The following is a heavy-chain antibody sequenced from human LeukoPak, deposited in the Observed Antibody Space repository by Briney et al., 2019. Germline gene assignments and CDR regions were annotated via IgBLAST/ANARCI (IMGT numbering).Heavy chain of an antibody. Sequence: GASVKVSCKASGYTFTGYYMHWVRQAPGQGLEWMGWINPNSGNTGYAQKFQGRVTMTRNTSISTAYMELSSLRSEDTAVYYCARLPIAAAGSYYYYYMDVWGKGTTVTVSS. CDR2: INPNSGNT. J-gene: IGHJ6*03. CDR3: ARLPIAAAGSYYYYYMDV. V-gene: IGHV1-8*02. D-gene: IGHD6-13*01. CDR1: GYTFTGYY.